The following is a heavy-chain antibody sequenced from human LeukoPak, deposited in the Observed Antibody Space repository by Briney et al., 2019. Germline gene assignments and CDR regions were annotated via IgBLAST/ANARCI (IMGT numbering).Heavy chain of an antibody. CDR1: GGSFSGYY. Sequence: SETLSLTCAVYGGSFSGYYWSWLRQPPGKGLEWIGEINHSGSTNYNPSLKSRVTISVDTSKNQFSLKLSSVTAADTAVYYCARTGAKYGSGSYSYFDYWGQGTLVTVSS. CDR2: INHSGST. D-gene: IGHD3-10*01. CDR3: ARTGAKYGSGSYSYFDY. V-gene: IGHV4-34*01. J-gene: IGHJ4*02.